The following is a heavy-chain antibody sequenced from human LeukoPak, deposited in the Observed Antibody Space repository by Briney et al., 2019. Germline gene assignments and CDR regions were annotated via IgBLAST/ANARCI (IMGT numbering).Heavy chain of an antibody. CDR1: GFTFSSYG. D-gene: IGHD4-23*01. CDR2: ISYDGSNK. Sequence: GGSLRLSCAASGFTFSSYGMHWVRQAPGKGLKWVAVISYDGSNKYYADSVKGRFTISRDNSKNTLYLQMNSLRAEDTAVYYCARDQIPVVTPLGYFDYWGQGTLVTVSS. V-gene: IGHV3-30*03. CDR3: ARDQIPVVTPLGYFDY. J-gene: IGHJ4*02.